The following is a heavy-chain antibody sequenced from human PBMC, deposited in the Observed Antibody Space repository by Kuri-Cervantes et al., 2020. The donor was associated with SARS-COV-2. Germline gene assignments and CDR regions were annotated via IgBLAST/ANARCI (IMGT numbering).Heavy chain of an antibody. D-gene: IGHD2-2*01. Sequence: ASVKVSCKASGYTFTGYYMHWVRQAPGQGLEWMGWINPNSGGTNYAQKFQGRVTMTRDTSVSTAYMELSRLRSDDTAVYYCAREGEYQLLHSSGIYYYGMDVWGQGTTVTVSS. J-gene: IGHJ6*02. CDR1: GYTFTGYY. V-gene: IGHV1-2*02. CDR2: INPNSGGT. CDR3: AREGEYQLLHSSGIYYYGMDV.